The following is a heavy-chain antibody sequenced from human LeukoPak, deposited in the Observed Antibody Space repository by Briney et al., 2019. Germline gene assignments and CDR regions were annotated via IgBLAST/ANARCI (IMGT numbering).Heavy chain of an antibody. CDR3: ARRYSSGWYAWFDP. Sequence: ASVKVSCKASGYTFTSYDINWVRQATGQGVEWMGWMNPNSGNTGYAQKFQGRVTMTRNTSISTAYMELSSLRSEDTAVYYCARRYSSGWYAWFDPWGQGTLVTVSS. J-gene: IGHJ5*02. CDR1: GYTFTSYD. D-gene: IGHD6-19*01. CDR2: MNPNSGNT. V-gene: IGHV1-8*01.